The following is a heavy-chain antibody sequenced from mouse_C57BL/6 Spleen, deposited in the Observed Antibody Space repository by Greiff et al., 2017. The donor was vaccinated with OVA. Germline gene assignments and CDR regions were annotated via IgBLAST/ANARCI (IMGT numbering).Heavy chain of an antibody. V-gene: IGHV1-9*01. Sequence: QVQLKESGAELMKPGASVKLSCKATGYTFTGYWMEWVKQRPGHGLEWIGEILPGSGSTNYNAKFKGKATFTADTSSNTAYMQLSSLPKEDSAIYYCTRARKCSNYEWYFDDWGTGTTVTVSS. J-gene: IGHJ1*03. CDR2: ILPGSGST. D-gene: IGHD2-5*01. CDR1: GYTFTGYW. CDR3: TRARKCSNYEWYFDD.